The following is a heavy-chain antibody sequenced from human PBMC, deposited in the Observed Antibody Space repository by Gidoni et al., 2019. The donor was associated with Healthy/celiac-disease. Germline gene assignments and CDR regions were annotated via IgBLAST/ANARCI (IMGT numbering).Heavy chain of an antibody. CDR1: GGPFSSYA. CDR2: IIPIFGTA. J-gene: IGHJ4*02. CDR3: ASSSRDSSGWPYFDY. D-gene: IGHD6-19*01. Sequence: QVQLVQSGAEVKKPGSSVKVSCKASGGPFSSYAISWVRQAPGQGLEWMGGIIPIFGTANYAQKFQGRVTITADESTSTAYMELSSLRSEDTAVYYCASSSRDSSGWPYFDYWGQGTLVTVSS. V-gene: IGHV1-69*01.